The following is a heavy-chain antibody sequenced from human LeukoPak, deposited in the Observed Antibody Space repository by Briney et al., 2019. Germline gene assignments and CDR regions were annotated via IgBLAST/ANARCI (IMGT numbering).Heavy chain of an antibody. CDR3: AKSKMIPRTGLDV. CDR1: GFTFSSYA. Sequence: GGSLRLSCAASGFTFSSYAMHWVRQAPGKGLEWVAFIRYDGSNKYYADSVKGRFTISRDNSKNTLYLQMNSLRAEDTAVYYCAKSKMIPRTGLDVWGQGTTVTVSS. V-gene: IGHV3-30*02. D-gene: IGHD1-14*01. J-gene: IGHJ6*02. CDR2: IRYDGSNK.